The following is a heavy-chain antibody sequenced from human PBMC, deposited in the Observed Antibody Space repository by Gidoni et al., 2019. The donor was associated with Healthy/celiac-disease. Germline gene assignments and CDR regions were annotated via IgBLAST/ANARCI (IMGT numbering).Heavy chain of an antibody. V-gene: IGHV1-69*02. CDR1: GDTFSSYT. J-gene: IGHJ6*02. Sequence: QVQLVQSGAEVKKPGSSVKVSCKASGDTFSSYTISWVRQAPGQGLEWMGRIIPILGIANYAQKFQGGVTITADKSTSTAYRELSSLRSEDTAVYYCAGYCISTSCYGGKTYYYYYGMDVCGQGTTVTVSS. D-gene: IGHD2-2*01. CDR2: IIPILGIA. CDR3: AGYCISTSCYGGKTYYYYYGMDV.